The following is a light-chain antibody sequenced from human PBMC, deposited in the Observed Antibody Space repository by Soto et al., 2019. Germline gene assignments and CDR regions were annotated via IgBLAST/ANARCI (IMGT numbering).Light chain of an antibody. CDR1: ETVRGY. V-gene: IGKV1-39*01. J-gene: IGKJ1*01. CDR2: AAS. CDR3: QQTFGTPRT. Sequence: DIQMTQSPSSLSASAGDGVTITCRASETVRGYLNWYRQKPGKAPELILYAASTLQSGVPSRFSGAGSGTEFTLTISALQSEDVATYFCQQTFGTPRTFGQGTKVDIK.